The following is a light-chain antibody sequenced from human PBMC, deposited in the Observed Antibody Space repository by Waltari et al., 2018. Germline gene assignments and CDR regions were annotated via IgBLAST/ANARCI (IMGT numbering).Light chain of an antibody. V-gene: IGKV3-20*01. J-gene: IGKJ1*01. Sequence: IVLTQSPGTLSLSPGGRATLSCRASQDIGHYLAWYQQKPRQAPRPLIYATSTRAAGIPDRFSGSGSGADFSLTITRLEPEDFAVYYCQHHVRLPATFGQGTKV. CDR3: QHHVRLPAT. CDR1: QDIGHY. CDR2: ATS.